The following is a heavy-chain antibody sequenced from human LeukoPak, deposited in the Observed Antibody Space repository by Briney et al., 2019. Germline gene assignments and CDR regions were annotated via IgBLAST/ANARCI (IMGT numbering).Heavy chain of an antibody. Sequence: ASVKVSCKASGYTFTGYYMHWVRQAPGQGLEWMGWINPNSSGTNYAQKFQGRVTMTRDTSISTAYMELSRLRSDDTAVYYCARDHRWQQLVYNWFDPWGQGALVTVSS. CDR2: INPNSSGT. V-gene: IGHV1-2*02. CDR3: ARDHRWQQLVYNWFDP. D-gene: IGHD6-13*01. CDR1: GYTFTGYY. J-gene: IGHJ5*02.